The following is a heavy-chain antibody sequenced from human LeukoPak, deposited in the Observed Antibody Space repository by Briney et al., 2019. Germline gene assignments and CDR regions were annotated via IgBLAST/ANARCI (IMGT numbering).Heavy chain of an antibody. D-gene: IGHD3-3*01. J-gene: IGHJ4*02. CDR1: GGSIGSYY. CDR2: VYYSGST. V-gene: IGHV4-59*01. Sequence: SETLSLTCTVSGGSIGSYYWSWIRQPPGKGLEWIGDVYYSGSTRYNPSLTSRVTISADTSNKQFSLKMSSVTAADTAVYYCARIGSGYYNYFDFWGQGTLVTVSS. CDR3: ARIGSGYYNYFDF.